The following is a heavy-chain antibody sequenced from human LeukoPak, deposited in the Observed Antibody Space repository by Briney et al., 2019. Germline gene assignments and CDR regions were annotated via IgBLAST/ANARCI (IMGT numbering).Heavy chain of an antibody. CDR3: AADLPYSNYGPLDY. CDR1: GVTFGNYV. D-gene: IGHD4-11*01. CDR2: IIPVIDRV. V-gene: IGHV1-69*13. Sequence: ASVKVSCKASGVTFGNYVISWVRHAPGQGLEWLGDIIPVIDRVNYAQKFQGRVTITADASTNTAYMEMNSLKSEDTAVYYCAADLPYSNYGPLDYWGQGTLVTVSS. J-gene: IGHJ4*02.